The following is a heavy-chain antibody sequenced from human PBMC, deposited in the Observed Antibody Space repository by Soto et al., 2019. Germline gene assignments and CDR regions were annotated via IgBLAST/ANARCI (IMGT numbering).Heavy chain of an antibody. CDR2: IKQDGSEK. Sequence: GGSLRLSCAASGFTFSSHWMTWVRQAPGKGLEWVAIIKQDGSEKYYVDSVKGRFTISRDNAKNSLYLLMNSLRAGDTAVYYCARGLPAASRSASYGMDVWGQGTTVTVSS. D-gene: IGHD2-2*01. CDR1: GFTFSSHW. CDR3: ARGLPAASRSASYGMDV. J-gene: IGHJ6*02. V-gene: IGHV3-7*01.